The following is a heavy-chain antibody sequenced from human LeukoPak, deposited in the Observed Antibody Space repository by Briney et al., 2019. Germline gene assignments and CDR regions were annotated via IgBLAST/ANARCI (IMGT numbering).Heavy chain of an antibody. CDR3: ARLPMIVGGGDY. D-gene: IGHD3-22*01. Sequence: GESLQISCKGSGHSFTTYWIGWVRQMPGKGLEWMGIIYPGDSDTRYSPSFQGQVTISADKSISTAYLQWSRLKASDTAMYYCARLPMIVGGGDYWGQGTLVTVSS. CDR2: IYPGDSDT. CDR1: GHSFTTYW. J-gene: IGHJ4*02. V-gene: IGHV5-51*01.